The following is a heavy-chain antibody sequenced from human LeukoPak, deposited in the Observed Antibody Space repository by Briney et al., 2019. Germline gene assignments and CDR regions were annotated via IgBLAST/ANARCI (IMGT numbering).Heavy chain of an antibody. D-gene: IGHD3-3*01. V-gene: IGHV4-34*01. CDR3: ARVGTTYYDFWSGYYPIPYFDY. CDR2: INHSGST. J-gene: IGHJ4*02. CDR1: GGSFSGYY. Sequence: SETLSLTCAVYGGSFSGYYWSWIRQPPGKGLEWIGEINHSGSTNYNPSLKSRVIISVDTSKNQFSLKLSSVTAADTAVYYCARVGTTYYDFWSGYYPIPYFDYWGQGTLVTVSS.